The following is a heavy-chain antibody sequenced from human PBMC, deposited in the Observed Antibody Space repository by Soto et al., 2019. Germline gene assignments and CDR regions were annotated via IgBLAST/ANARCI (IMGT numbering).Heavy chain of an antibody. CDR3: ARISGAAPNWFDP. CDR1: GGTFSSYA. J-gene: IGHJ5*02. Sequence: QVQLVQSGAEVKKPGSSVKVSCKASGGTFSSYAISLVRQAPGQGLEWMGGIIPILVTANNAQKFQGRFTITADESTSTAYMELSSLRSEDTAVYYCARISGAAPNWFDPWGQGTLVTVSS. V-gene: IGHV1-69*12. D-gene: IGHD6-19*01. CDR2: IIPILVTA.